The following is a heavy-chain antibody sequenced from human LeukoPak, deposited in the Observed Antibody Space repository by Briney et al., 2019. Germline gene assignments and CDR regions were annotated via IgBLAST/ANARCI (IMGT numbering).Heavy chain of an antibody. CDR2: INAYNGNT. D-gene: IGHD6-13*01. Sequence: GASVKVSCKASGYTFTSYGISWVRQAPGQGLEWMGWINAYNGNTNYAQKVQGRVTITRDTSASTAYMELSSLRSEDMAVYYCARERRGSSSWRNYYYYYMDVWGKGTTVTVSS. V-gene: IGHV1-18*03. CDR3: ARERRGSSSWRNYYYYYMDV. CDR1: GYTFTSYG. J-gene: IGHJ6*03.